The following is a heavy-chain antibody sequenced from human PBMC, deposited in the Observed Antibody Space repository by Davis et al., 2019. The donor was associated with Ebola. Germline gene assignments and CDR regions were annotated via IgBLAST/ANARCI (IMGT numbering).Heavy chain of an antibody. CDR3: ARDRPLDFFFGDYYGMDV. V-gene: IGHV3-21*01. CDR2: ISSSSSYI. D-gene: IGHD3-16*01. Sequence: GGPLRPSFPVPTSTFSTYSMNWVRQAPGKGLESVSSISSSSSYIYYADSAKGRFTISRDNAKNSLYLQMNSLRAEDTAVYYCARDRPLDFFFGDYYGMDVWGQGTTVTVSS. CDR1: TSTFSTYS. J-gene: IGHJ6*02.